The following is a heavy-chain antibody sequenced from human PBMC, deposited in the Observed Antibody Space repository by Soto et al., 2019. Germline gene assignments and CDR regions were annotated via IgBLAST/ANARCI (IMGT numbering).Heavy chain of an antibody. Sequence: ASVKVSCKASGYTFTSYDINWVRQATGQGLEWMGWMNPNSGNTGYAQKFQGRVTMTRNTSISTDYMEMSSLRSKDTAVYYWARGGSYDFWSGYYVMGSFDPWGQGTLVTVSS. CDR2: MNPNSGNT. V-gene: IGHV1-8*01. D-gene: IGHD3-3*01. CDR1: GYTFTSYD. J-gene: IGHJ5*02. CDR3: ARGGSYDFWSGYYVMGSFDP.